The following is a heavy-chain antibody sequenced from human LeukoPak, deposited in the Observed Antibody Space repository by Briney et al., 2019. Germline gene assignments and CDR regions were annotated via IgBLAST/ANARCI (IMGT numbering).Heavy chain of an antibody. CDR1: GGTFSSYA. Sequence: SVKVSCKASGGTFSSYAISWVRQAPGQGLEWMGGIIPIFGTANYAQKFQGRVTITADESTSTAYMELSSLRSEDTAVYYCARDPNHDFWSGYPIRGNWFDPWGQGTLVTVSS. D-gene: IGHD3-3*01. J-gene: IGHJ5*02. CDR2: IIPIFGTA. V-gene: IGHV1-69*01. CDR3: ARDPNHDFWSGYPIRGNWFDP.